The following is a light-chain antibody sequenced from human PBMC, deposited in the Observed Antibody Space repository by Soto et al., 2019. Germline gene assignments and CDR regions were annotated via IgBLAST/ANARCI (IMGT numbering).Light chain of an antibody. Sequence: QSVLTQSPSASGTPGQRGSISCSGSTSNIGTHTVNWYQHVPGTAPKLLIYSDNQRPSGVPDRFSASKSGNTASLTISGLQDEDEADYYCCSYAGRYTFVFGSGTKVTVL. J-gene: IGLJ1*01. CDR3: CSYAGRYTFV. V-gene: IGLV1-44*01. CDR2: SDN. CDR1: TSNIGTHT.